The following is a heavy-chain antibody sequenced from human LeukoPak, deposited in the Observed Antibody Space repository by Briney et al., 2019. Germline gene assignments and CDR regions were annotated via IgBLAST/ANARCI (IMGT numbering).Heavy chain of an antibody. CDR3: ARSGTITIWENWFDP. V-gene: IGHV3-48*01. CDR1: EFTFSSYN. J-gene: IGHJ5*02. D-gene: IGHD3-3*01. CDR2: ISSRSSAI. Sequence: PGGSLRLSCAASEFTFSSYNMNWVRQAPGKGLEWVSYISSRSSAIYYADSVKGRFTISRDNAKNSLYLQMNRLRAEDTAVYFCARSGTITIWENWFDPWGQGTLVTVSS.